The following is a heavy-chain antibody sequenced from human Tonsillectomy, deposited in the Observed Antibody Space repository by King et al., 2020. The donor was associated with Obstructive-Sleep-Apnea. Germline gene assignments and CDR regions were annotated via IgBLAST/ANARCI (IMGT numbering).Heavy chain of an antibody. CDR1: GFTFSNYG. V-gene: IGHV3-30*03. CDR2: ISYDASDK. D-gene: IGHD6-13*01. CDR3: GGYNWFDP. Sequence: VQLVESGGGVVQPGRSLRLSCAASGFTFSNYGMHWVRQAPGEGLEWVAIISYDASDKYYADSLKGRFTISRDNSKSTLYLQMNSLRPEDTAVYYCGGYNWFDPWGQGTLVTVSS. J-gene: IGHJ5*02.